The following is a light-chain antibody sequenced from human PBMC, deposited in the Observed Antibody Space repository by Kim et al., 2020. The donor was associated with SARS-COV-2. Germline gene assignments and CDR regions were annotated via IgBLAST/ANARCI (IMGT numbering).Light chain of an antibody. J-gene: IGLJ3*02. CDR2: QDN. Sequence: SYELTQPPSVSVSPGQTASITCSGDKLGDKYAYWYQQKPGQSPVVVIYQDNKRPSGIPERFSGSNSGNTATLTISSVEAGDEADYYCQAWDGSSDHWVFGGGTQLTVL. V-gene: IGLV3-1*01. CDR3: QAWDGSSDHWV. CDR1: KLGDKY.